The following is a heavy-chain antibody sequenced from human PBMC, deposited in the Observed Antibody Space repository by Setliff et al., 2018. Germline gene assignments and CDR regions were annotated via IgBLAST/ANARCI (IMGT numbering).Heavy chain of an antibody. J-gene: IGHJ5*02. V-gene: IGHV4-34*01. Sequence: SETLSLTCTTYGGTFSDYYWTWIRQSPGKGLEWIGEINHRETTNYNPSLKSRVTISVDPSKNQFSLTMSSVTATDAAVYYCARGRNVAARLLDTWGQGSRVTVSS. CDR2: INHRETT. CDR3: ARGRNVAARLLDT. CDR1: GGTFSDYY. D-gene: IGHD6-6*01.